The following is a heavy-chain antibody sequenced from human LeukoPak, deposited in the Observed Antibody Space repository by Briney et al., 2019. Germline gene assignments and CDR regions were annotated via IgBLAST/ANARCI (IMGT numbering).Heavy chain of an antibody. CDR3: ARENGAVADYGSYFDY. J-gene: IGHJ4*02. V-gene: IGHV3-23*01. Sequence: GGSLRLSCAASGFTFSTYAMSCVRQAPGQGLEWVSAISGSGGSTYYADSVKGRFTISRDNSKNTLYLQMNSLRAEDTAVYYCARENGAVADYGSYFDYWGQGILVTVSS. CDR2: ISGSGGST. D-gene: IGHD6-19*01. CDR1: GFTFSTYA.